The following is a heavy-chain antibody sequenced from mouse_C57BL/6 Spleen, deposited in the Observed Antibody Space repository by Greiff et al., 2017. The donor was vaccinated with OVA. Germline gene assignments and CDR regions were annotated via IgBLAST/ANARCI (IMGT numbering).Heavy chain of an antibody. D-gene: IGHD1-1*01. V-gene: IGHV6-3*01. Sequence: EVQLVESGGGLVQPGGSMKLSCVASGFTFSNYWMNWVRQSPEKGLEWVAQIRLKSDNYATHYAESVKGRFTISRDDSKSSVYLQMNNLRAEDTGIYYCANVLVYYGSSYEFAYWGQGTLVTVSA. J-gene: IGHJ3*01. CDR2: IRLKSDNYAT. CDR3: ANVLVYYGSSYEFAY. CDR1: GFTFSNYW.